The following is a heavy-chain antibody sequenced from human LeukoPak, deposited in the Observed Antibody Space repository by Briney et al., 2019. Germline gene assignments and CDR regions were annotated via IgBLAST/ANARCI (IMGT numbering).Heavy chain of an antibody. Sequence: PGGSLRLSCAASGFTVSSNYMSWVRQAPGKGLEWIGSIYYSGSTYYNPSLKSRVTISVDTSKNQFSLKLSSVTAADTAVYYCATARIEGENWFDPWGQGTLVTVSS. CDR1: GFTVSSNY. D-gene: IGHD3-16*01. V-gene: IGHV4-39*07. CDR3: ATARIEGENWFDP. J-gene: IGHJ5*02. CDR2: IYYSGST.